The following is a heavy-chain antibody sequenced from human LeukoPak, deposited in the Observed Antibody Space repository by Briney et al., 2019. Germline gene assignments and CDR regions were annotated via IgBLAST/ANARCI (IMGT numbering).Heavy chain of an antibody. CDR1: GGSISSYY. CDR3: ARRGSGYYATDY. V-gene: IGHV4-59*12. D-gene: IGHD3-22*01. J-gene: IGHJ4*02. CDR2: IYYSGST. Sequence: PSETLSLTCTVSGGSISSYYWSWIRQPPGKGLEWIGYIYYSGSTNYNPSLKSRVTISVDTSKNQFSLKLSSVTAADTAEYYCARRGSGYYATDYWGQGTLVTVSS.